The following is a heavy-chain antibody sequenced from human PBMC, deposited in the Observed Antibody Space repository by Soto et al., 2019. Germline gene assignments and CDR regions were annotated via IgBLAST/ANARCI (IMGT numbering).Heavy chain of an antibody. CDR2: ISYDGSNK. Sequence: QVQLVESGGGVVQPGRSLRLSCAASGFTFSSYGMHWVRQAPGKGLEWVAVISYDGSNKYYADSVKGRFTISRDNSKNTLYLQMNSLRAEDTAVYYCAKDSHKRTTVTTAGYYYYYGMDVWGQGTTVTVSS. CDR1: GFTFSSYG. V-gene: IGHV3-30*18. J-gene: IGHJ6*02. D-gene: IGHD4-17*01. CDR3: AKDSHKRTTVTTAGYYYYYGMDV.